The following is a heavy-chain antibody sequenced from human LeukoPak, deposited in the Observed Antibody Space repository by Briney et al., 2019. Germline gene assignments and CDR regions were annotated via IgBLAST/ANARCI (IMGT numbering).Heavy chain of an antibody. CDR1: GFTFSSYW. CDR3: AKDPSGVAVYYFQF. Sequence: GGSLRLSCAASGFTFSSYWMHWVRQAPGKGLVWVSRINSDGSSTSYADSVKGRFTISRDNAKNTLYLQMHSLRSDDTAVYYCAKDPSGVAVYYFQFWGQGTLVTVSS. V-gene: IGHV3-74*01. D-gene: IGHD6-19*01. CDR2: INSDGSST. J-gene: IGHJ4*02.